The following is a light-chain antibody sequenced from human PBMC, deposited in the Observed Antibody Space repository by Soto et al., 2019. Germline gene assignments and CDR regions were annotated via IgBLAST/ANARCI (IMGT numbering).Light chain of an antibody. V-gene: IGLV2-14*03. CDR2: DVS. CDR3: TSYTTSSYTFVV. J-gene: IGLJ1*01. Sequence: QSVLTQPASVSGSPGESITISCTGTSSDVGHYNYVSWYQQHPGKAPKLMIYDVSQRPSGVSDRFSGSKSGNTASLTISGLQAEDEADYYCTSYTTSSYTFVVFGTGTKVTVL. CDR1: SSDVGHYNY.